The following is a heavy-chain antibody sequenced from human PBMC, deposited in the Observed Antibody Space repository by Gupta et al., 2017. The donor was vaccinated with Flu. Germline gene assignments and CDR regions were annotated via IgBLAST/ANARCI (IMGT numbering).Heavy chain of an antibody. Sequence: YYWVWIRQSPGTGLEWIGHVYYSGRTYYNPSLGSRVTISIDTSKNQFFLNLTSVTAADTGVYFCARREPWGDPSIDFWGQGTLVTVSS. V-gene: IGHV4-39*01. J-gene: IGHJ4*02. CDR2: VYYSGRT. CDR3: ARREPWGDPSIDF. CDR1: YY. D-gene: IGHD1-26*01.